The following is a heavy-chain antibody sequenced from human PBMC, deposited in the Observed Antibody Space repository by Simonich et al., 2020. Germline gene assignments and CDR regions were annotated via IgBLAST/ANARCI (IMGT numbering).Heavy chain of an antibody. CDR3: ARSTTGTTAFDI. J-gene: IGHJ3*02. V-gene: IGHV1-18*01. CDR1: GYTFTSYG. CDR2: NSAEKGNT. D-gene: IGHD1-1*01. Sequence: QVQLVQSGAEVKKPGASVKVSCKASGYTFTSYGISWVRQAPGQGLEWMGWNSAEKGNTNEAQKRQGRGTMNTDTSTSTAYMELRSLRSDDTAVYYCARSTTGTTAFDIWGQGTMVTVSS.